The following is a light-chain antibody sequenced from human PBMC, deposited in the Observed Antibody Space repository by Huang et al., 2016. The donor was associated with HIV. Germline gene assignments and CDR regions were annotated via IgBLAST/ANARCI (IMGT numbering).Light chain of an antibody. CDR3: QQHYSTPWT. V-gene: IGKV4-1*01. CDR2: WAS. Sequence: DIVMTQSPDSLAVPLGERATISCLSSQSLLYSANKKHVPMNFLAWYQKKPGQPPKLRIFWASARASGVPDRFSGSGSGTDFTLTISGLQAEDVAVYYCQQHYSTPWTFGQGTKVEIK. J-gene: IGKJ1*01. CDR1: QSLLYSANKKHVPMNF.